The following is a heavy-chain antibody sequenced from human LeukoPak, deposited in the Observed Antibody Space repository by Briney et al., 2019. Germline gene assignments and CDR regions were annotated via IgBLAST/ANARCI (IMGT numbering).Heavy chain of an antibody. D-gene: IGHD6-19*01. CDR2: ISAYNGNT. J-gene: IGHJ4*02. CDR3: ARDRLSVAGHFDY. Sequence: TSVKVSCKASGYTFTSYGISWVRQAPGQGLEWMGWISAYNGNTNYAQKLQGRVTMTTDTSTSTAYMELRSLSSDDRAVYHYARDRLSVAGHFDYWPRGTVVTGSS. V-gene: IGHV1-18*01. CDR1: GYTFTSYG.